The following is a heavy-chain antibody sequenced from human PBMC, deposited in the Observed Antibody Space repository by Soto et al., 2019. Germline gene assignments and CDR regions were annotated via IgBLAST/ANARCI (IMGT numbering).Heavy chain of an antibody. CDR2: IDPSDSYT. Sequence: GESLKISCKGSGYSFTSYWISWVRQMPVKGLEWMGRIDPSDSYTNYSPSFQGHVTISADKSISTAYLQWSSLKASDTAMYYCARWVDDYYDSSAYSASRYYYGMDVWGQGTTVTVSS. CDR1: GYSFTSYW. D-gene: IGHD3-22*01. V-gene: IGHV5-10-1*01. CDR3: ARWVDDYYDSSAYSASRYYYGMDV. J-gene: IGHJ6*02.